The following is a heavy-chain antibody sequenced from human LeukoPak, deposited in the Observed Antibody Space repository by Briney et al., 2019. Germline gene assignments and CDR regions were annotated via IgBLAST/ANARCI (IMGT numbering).Heavy chain of an antibody. J-gene: IGHJ4*02. CDR3: ARMMYCSSTSCYVQSSFDY. Sequence: SETLSLTCAVSGGSISSGGNYWSWIRQQPGKGLEWIGYISYSGSTYYNPSLKSRVSISVDTSQNQFSLKMSSVTAADTAVYYCARMMYCSSTSCYVQSSFDYWGQGALVTVSS. V-gene: IGHV4-31*11. CDR2: ISYSGST. D-gene: IGHD2-2*01. CDR1: GGSISSGGNY.